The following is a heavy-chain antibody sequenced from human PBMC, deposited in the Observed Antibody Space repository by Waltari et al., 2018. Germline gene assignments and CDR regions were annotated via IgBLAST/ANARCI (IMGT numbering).Heavy chain of an antibody. J-gene: IGHJ5*02. V-gene: IGHV4-34*01. CDR1: GGSFSGYY. Sequence: QVQLQQWGAGLLKPSETLSLTCAVYGGSFSGYYWSWIRQPPGKGLEWIGEINHSGSTNYNPSLKSRVTISVDTSKNQFSLKLSSVTAADTAVYYCARKYCSSTSCLNWFDPWGQGTLVTVSS. CDR2: INHSGST. D-gene: IGHD2-2*01. CDR3: ARKYCSSTSCLNWFDP.